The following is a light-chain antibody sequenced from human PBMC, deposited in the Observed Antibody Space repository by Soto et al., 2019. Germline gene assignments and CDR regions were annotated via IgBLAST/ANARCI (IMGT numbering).Light chain of an antibody. V-gene: IGLV2-14*03. J-gene: IGLJ2*01. CDR2: DVN. Sequence: SVLTQPASVSGSPGQSITISCTGTSSDIGAYNYVSWYQQHPGKAPKLMIYDVNIRPSGVSNRFSGSKSGNTASLTISGLQAADEADYYCTSWTTSTTMIFGGGTKLTVL. CDR1: SSDIGAYNY. CDR3: TSWTTSTTMI.